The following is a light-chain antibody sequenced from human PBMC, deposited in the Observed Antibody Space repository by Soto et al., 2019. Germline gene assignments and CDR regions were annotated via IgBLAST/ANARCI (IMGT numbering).Light chain of an antibody. J-gene: IGKJ1*01. CDR2: EAS. CDR1: QSIDTH. V-gene: IGKV1-39*01. Sequence: DIRMTQSPYSLSASVGDRVTITCRASQSIDTHLNWYQQHPGKAPNALIYEASNLQSGVPSRFSGSGSGTYVTLTISSLQPDDSATYYCHQTYSPPDTFGQVTKVEIK. CDR3: HQTYSPPDT.